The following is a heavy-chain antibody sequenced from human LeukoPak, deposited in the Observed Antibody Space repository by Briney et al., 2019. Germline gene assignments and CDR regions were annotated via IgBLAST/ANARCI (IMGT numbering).Heavy chain of an antibody. D-gene: IGHD6-13*01. Sequence: QPGGSLRLSCAASGFTFDDYAMHWVRQAPGKGLEWVSGISWNSGSIGYADSVKGRSTISRDNAKNSLYLQMNSLRAEDTALYYCAKDILYSSSWSLDYWGQGTLVTVSS. CDR1: GFTFDDYA. CDR3: AKDILYSSSWSLDY. V-gene: IGHV3-9*01. J-gene: IGHJ4*02. CDR2: ISWNSGSI.